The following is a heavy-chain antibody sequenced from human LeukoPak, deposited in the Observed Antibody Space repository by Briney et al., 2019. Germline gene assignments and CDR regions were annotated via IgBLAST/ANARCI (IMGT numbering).Heavy chain of an antibody. V-gene: IGHV4-59*08. Sequence: PAETLSLTCTVSGGPISSYDWSWIRQPPGKGLEWIGYIHYSGSTNYNPSLKRRVTISVDTSKNLFSLKLMSVTAADTAVYYCARHLLSSGYDCWFDPWGQGTLVTVSS. CDR3: ARHLLSSGYDCWFDP. J-gene: IGHJ5*02. D-gene: IGHD5-12*01. CDR1: GGPISSYD. CDR2: IHYSGST.